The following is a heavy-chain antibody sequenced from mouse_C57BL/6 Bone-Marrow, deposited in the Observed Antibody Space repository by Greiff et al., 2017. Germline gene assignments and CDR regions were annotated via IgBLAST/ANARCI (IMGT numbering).Heavy chain of an antibody. D-gene: IGHD1-1*01. CDR1: GYTFTSYW. Sequence: VKLQQPGAELVKPGASVKMSCKASGYTFTSYWITWVKQRPGQGLEWIGDIYPGSGSTNYNEKFKSKATLTVDTSSSTAYMQLSSLTSEDAAVYYGARGYGSSPYAMDDWGKGTSVTVSS. J-gene: IGHJ4*01. CDR2: IYPGSGST. CDR3: ARGYGSSPYAMDD. V-gene: IGHV1-55*01.